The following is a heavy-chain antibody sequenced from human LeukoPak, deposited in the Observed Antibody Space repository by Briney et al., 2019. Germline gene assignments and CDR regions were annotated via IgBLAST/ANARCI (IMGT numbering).Heavy chain of an antibody. J-gene: IGHJ4*02. Sequence: ASVKVSCKTSGYTFTYHGISWVRQAPGQGLEWMGWISAYNGDTNYAQILQGRVTMTTDTSTRTAYMELRSLRSDDTAVYYCGRDDSNGYYYIDYWGQGTLVTVSS. CDR2: ISAYNGDT. V-gene: IGHV1-18*01. CDR3: GRDDSNGYYYIDY. CDR1: GYTFTYHG. D-gene: IGHD6-19*01.